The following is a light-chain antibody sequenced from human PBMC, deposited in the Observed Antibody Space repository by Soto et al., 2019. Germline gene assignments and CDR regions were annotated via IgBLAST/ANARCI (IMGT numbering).Light chain of an antibody. V-gene: IGKV1-9*01. Sequence: DIQLTQSPSFLSASVGDRVTITCRASQGIRSYAAWYQQKPGKAPNLLIYTASALQGGAPSRFSGSGSGTEFTLTISSLQPEDCAIYYCQQLSSYPITFGQGTRLEIK. CDR1: QGIRSY. CDR2: TAS. CDR3: QQLSSYPIT. J-gene: IGKJ5*01.